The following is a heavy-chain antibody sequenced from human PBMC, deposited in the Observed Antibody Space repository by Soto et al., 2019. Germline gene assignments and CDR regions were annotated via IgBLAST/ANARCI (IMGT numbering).Heavy chain of an antibody. CDR3: AREGGESSDGLYYFDS. CDR1: GDSIRSINNY. D-gene: IGHD3-16*01. Sequence: SETLSLTCTVSGDSIRSINNYWGWIRQPPGKGLEWIGNIYYDGSTFYNPSLKSRVAMSIDTSKNQFSLNLTSVTATGTAVYFCAREGGESSDGLYYFDSWGQGSLVTVSS. J-gene: IGHJ4*02. V-gene: IGHV4-39*02. CDR2: IYYDGST.